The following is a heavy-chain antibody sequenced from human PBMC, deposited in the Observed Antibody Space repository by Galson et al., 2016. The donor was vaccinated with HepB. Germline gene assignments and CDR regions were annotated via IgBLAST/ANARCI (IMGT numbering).Heavy chain of an antibody. J-gene: IGHJ4*02. CDR1: GFTFISSG. D-gene: IGHD1-26*01. CDR3: ARGLVGSTTAFDS. CDR2: IYSGGAT. V-gene: IGHV3-53*05. Sequence: SLRLSCATAGFTFISSGMHWVRQAPGQGLEWVSVIYSGGATYYTDSVRGRFTISRDDSKNTLFLQMDSLRPKDTAAYYCARGLVGSTTAFDSWGQGTLVAVSS.